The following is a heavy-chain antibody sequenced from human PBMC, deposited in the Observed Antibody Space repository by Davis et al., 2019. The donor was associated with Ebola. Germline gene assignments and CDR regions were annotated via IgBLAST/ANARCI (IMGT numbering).Heavy chain of an antibody. CDR2: MKPNSGNT. CDR1: AYTFTSYD. D-gene: IGHD5-18*01. J-gene: IGHJ4*02. V-gene: IGHV1-8*01. Sequence: ASVKVSCKASAYTFTSYDINWVREATGQGLEWMGWMKPNSGNTGYAQKFQGRVTMTRNTYISTAYMELSSLRSEDTAVYYCARETAMVLGWGDYWGQGTLVTVSS. CDR3: ARETAMVLGWGDY.